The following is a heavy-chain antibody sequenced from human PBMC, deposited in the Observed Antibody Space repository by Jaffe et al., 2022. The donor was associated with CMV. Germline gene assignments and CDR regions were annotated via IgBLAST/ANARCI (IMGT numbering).Heavy chain of an antibody. Sequence: QVTLRESGPALVKPTQTLTLTCTFSGFSLSTSGMCVSWIRQPPGKALEWLALIDWDDDKYYSTSLKTRLTISKDTSKNQVVLTMTNMDPVDTATYYCARIYYYDSSGYYSFDYWGQGTLVTVSS. CDR1: GFSLSTSGMC. J-gene: IGHJ4*02. D-gene: IGHD3-22*01. CDR2: IDWDDDK. CDR3: ARIYYYDSSGYYSFDY. V-gene: IGHV2-70*01.